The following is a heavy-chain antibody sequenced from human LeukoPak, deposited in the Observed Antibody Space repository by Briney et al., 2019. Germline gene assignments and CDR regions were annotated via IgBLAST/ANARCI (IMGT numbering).Heavy chain of an antibody. CDR2: IYYSGST. Sequence: PSETLSLTCTVSGGSISSSSYYWGWIRQPPGKGLEWIGSIYYSGSTYYNPSLKSRVTISVDTSKNQFSLKLSSVTAADTAVYYCARHTRKNYDFWSGYPSAFDYWGQGTLVTVSS. V-gene: IGHV4-39*01. J-gene: IGHJ4*02. CDR3: ARHTRKNYDFWSGYPSAFDY. D-gene: IGHD3-3*01. CDR1: GGSISSSSYY.